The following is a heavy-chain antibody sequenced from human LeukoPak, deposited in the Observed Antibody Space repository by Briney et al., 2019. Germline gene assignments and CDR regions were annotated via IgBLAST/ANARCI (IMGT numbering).Heavy chain of an antibody. J-gene: IGHJ4*02. CDR1: GYTFTGYY. D-gene: IGHD2-2*01. CDR3: ARYSSSTSCFEAPSASYYFDY. V-gene: IGHV1-2*06. CDR2: INPNSGGT. Sequence: GASVKVSCKASGYTFTGYYMHWVRQAPGQGLEWMGRINPNSGGTNYAQKFQGRVTMTRDTSISTAYMELSRLRSDDTAVYYSARYSSSTSCFEAPSASYYFDYWGQGTLVTVSS.